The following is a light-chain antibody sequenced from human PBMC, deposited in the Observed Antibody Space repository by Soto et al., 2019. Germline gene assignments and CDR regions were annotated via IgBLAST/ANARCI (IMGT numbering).Light chain of an antibody. CDR1: GGHSSYI. V-gene: IGLV4-60*02. J-gene: IGLJ3*02. CDR3: ETWDSNTRV. CDR2: LESSGSY. Sequence: QLVLTQSSSASASLGSSVKLTCTLSGGHSSYIIAWHQQQPGKAPRYLMKLESSGSYNKGSGVPDRFSGSSSGADRYLTISNLQFEDEADYYCETWDSNTRVFGGGTKVTVL.